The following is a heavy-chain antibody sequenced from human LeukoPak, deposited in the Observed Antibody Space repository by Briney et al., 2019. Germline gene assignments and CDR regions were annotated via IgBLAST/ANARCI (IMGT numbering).Heavy chain of an antibody. CDR3: ARDGLWIQNSFDI. J-gene: IGHJ3*02. CDR2: IHYSGST. V-gene: IGHV4-39*07. D-gene: IGHD5-18*01. Sequence: SETLSLTCTASGGSISSSSYYWGWIRQPPGKGLEWIGSIHYSGSTYYNPSLKSRVTISVDTSKNQFSLKLSSVTAADTAVYYCARDGLWIQNSFDIWGQGTMVTVSS. CDR1: GGSISSSSYY.